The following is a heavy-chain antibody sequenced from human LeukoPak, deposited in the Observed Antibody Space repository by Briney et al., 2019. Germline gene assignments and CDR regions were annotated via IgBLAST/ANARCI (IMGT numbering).Heavy chain of an antibody. J-gene: IGHJ4*02. CDR2: ISYDGSNK. D-gene: IGHD2-21*02. CDR1: GFTFSSYA. Sequence: GGSLRLSCAASGFTFSSYAMHWVRQAPGKGLEWVAVISYDGSNKYYADSVKGRFTISRDNSKNTLYLQMNSLRAEDTAVYYCARESFVVVTAQNDYWGQGTLVTVSS. CDR3: ARESFVVVTAQNDY. V-gene: IGHV3-30-3*01.